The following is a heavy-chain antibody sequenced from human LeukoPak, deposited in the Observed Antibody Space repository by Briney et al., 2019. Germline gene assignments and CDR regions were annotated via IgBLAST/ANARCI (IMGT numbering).Heavy chain of an antibody. CDR3: AKPYYYGSGSYYFDC. Sequence: PGGSLRLSCAASGFTFSSYGMHWVRQAPGKGLEWVAVISYDGSNKYYADSVKGRFTISRDNSKNTLYLQMNSLRAEDTAVYYCAKPYYYGSGSYYFDCWGQGTLVTVSS. V-gene: IGHV3-30*18. J-gene: IGHJ4*02. D-gene: IGHD3-10*01. CDR1: GFTFSSYG. CDR2: ISYDGSNK.